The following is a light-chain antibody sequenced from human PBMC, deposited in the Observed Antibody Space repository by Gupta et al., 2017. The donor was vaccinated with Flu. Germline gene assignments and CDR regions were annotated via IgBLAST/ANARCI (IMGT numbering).Light chain of an antibody. J-gene: IGLJ2*01. V-gene: IGLV4-60*03. CDR3: ETGDSNPALV. CDR1: NGHSSYI. Sequence: KPTCTRSNGHSSYIVAWHQQQPGKAPRYVMKLAGSGSYNKGSGVPGRCSGPSSGTDCYLTISNLQSEDEADYYCETGDSNPALVFGGGTKLT. CDR2: LAGSGSY.